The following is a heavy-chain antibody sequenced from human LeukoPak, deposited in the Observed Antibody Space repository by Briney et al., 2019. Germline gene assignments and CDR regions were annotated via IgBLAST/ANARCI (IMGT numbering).Heavy chain of an antibody. CDR2: IRGSGGST. J-gene: IGHJ5*02. Sequence: GGSLTLSCTASRLTFSTFAMRWVRQARGRGLECVSSIRGSGGSTNYAESVKGRFTISRDKSKNTLYMQMNSLRAEDTAVYYCAKAVVRGVIGWFAGWGQRTLVTVSS. CDR1: RLTFSTFA. D-gene: IGHD3-10*01. V-gene: IGHV3-23*01. CDR3: AKAVVRGVIGWFAG.